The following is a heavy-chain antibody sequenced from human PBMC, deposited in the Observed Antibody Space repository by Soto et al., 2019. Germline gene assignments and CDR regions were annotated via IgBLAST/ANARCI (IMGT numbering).Heavy chain of an antibody. CDR2: ISYDGSNK. J-gene: IGHJ4*02. Sequence: QVQLVESGGGVVQPGRSLRLSCAASGFTFSSYAMHWVRQAPGKGLEWVAVISYDGSNKYYADSVKGRFTISRDNSKNTLYLQMDSLRAEDTAVYYCARAVGRAGLYFDYWGQGTLVTVSS. CDR3: ARAVGRAGLYFDY. CDR1: GFTFSSYA. V-gene: IGHV3-30-3*01.